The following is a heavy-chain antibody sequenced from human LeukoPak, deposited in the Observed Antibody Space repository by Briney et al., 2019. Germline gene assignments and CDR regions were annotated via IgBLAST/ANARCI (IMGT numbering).Heavy chain of an antibody. CDR2: IYYSGST. CDR3: ARLGSPRGRFGRYGYFDS. CDR1: GGSISSYY. Sequence: SETLSLTCTVSGGSISSYYWSWIWQPPGKGLEWIGYIYYSGSTNYNPSLKSRVTITVDTSKNQFSLKLGSVTAADTAVYYCARLGSPRGRFGRYGYFDSWGQGTLVTVSS. D-gene: IGHD5-18*01. V-gene: IGHV4-59*08. J-gene: IGHJ4*02.